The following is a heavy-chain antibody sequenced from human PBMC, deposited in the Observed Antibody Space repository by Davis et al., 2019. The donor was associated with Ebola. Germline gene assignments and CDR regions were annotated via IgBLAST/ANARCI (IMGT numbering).Heavy chain of an antibody. CDR3: ARGGIGTPLPEF. CDR1: GYSFISYW. CDR2: IYPRDSDT. D-gene: IGHD3-10*01. J-gene: IGHJ4*02. Sequence: GESLKISCQGSGYSFISYWINWVRQVPGKGLEWMGIIYPRDSDTRYSPSFQGQVTISADKSISSVFLQWSSLKATDTAIYYCARGGIGTPLPEFWGQGALVIVSS. V-gene: IGHV5-51*01.